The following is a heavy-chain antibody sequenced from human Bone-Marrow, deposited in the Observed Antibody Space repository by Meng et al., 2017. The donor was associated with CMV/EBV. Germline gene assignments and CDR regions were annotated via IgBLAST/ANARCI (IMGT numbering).Heavy chain of an antibody. V-gene: IGHV4-4*01. D-gene: IGHD3-16*02. Sequence: CTVAGVSITGSNWWRWVRPAPEGGLEWVGEIYHTGRTNYNPSLESRLTISVDKSKNQFSLKLTSVTAADTAVYFCARVGDWGSYLDYWGQGALVTVSS. CDR3: ARVGDWGSYLDY. CDR2: IYHTGRT. J-gene: IGHJ4*02. CDR1: GVSITGSNW.